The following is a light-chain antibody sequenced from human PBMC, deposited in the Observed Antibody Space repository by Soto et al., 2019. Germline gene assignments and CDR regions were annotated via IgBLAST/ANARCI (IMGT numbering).Light chain of an antibody. Sequence: EVVLTQSPATLSLSPGERATLSCRASQSVSSYLAWYQQRPGQAPRLLIYGASNRATCIPARFSGSGSGTDFTLTISSLEPEDSAVYYCQQRSSLFTFGPGTRVDIQ. CDR2: GAS. V-gene: IGKV3-11*01. CDR3: QQRSSLFT. CDR1: QSVSSY. J-gene: IGKJ3*01.